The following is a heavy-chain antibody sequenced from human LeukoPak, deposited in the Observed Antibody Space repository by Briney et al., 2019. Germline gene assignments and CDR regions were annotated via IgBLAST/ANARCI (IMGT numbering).Heavy chain of an antibody. CDR1: GFTFSSYG. CDR3: ARDPRPQWFGEIPDAFDI. V-gene: IGHV3-33*01. J-gene: IGHJ3*02. D-gene: IGHD3-10*01. Sequence: GGSLRLSCAASGFTFSSYGMHWVRQAPGKGLEWVAVIWYDGSNKYYADSVKGRFTISRDNSKNTLYLQMNSLRAEDTAVYYCARDPRPQWFGEIPDAFDIWGQGTMVTVSS. CDR2: IWYDGSNK.